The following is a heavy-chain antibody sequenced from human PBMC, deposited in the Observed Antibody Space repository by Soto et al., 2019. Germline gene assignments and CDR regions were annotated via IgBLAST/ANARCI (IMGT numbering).Heavy chain of an antibody. CDR2: INPSAGST. D-gene: IGHD6-13*01. V-gene: IGHV1-46*01. CDR1: GYSVANYF. J-gene: IGHJ6*02. CDR3: ARGGSSPAFCYYCGMDV. Sequence: QVQLVQSGAEVREPGASVKVSCKASGYSVANYFMHWVRQAPGQGLEWLGVINPSAGSTTYAQKFQGRVNMTRDTSTNTVYMDLRSLRSEDTAIFYCARGGSSPAFCYYCGMDVWGQGTTVTVSS.